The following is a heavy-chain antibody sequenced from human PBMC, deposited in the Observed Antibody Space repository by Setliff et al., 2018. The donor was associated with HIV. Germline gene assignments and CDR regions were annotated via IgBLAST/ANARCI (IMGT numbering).Heavy chain of an antibody. V-gene: IGHV1-69*11. CDR2: IIPLLDRT. Sequence: SVKVSCKASGDTFSNNAINWVRQAPGHGLEWMGKIIPLLDRTHYVQKFQGRVTFSADESTTTAYMELRSLKYEDAAVYYCARGGGSNGYFFDSWGQGTLVTVSS. CDR1: GDTFSNNA. D-gene: IGHD3-22*01. J-gene: IGHJ4*02. CDR3: ARGGGSNGYFFDS.